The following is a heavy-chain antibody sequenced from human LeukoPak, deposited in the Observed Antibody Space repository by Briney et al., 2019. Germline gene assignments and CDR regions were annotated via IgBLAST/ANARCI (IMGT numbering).Heavy chain of an antibody. CDR2: MNPNSGNT. CDR1: GYTFTSYD. J-gene: IGHJ5*02. Sequence: GAPVKVSCKASGYTFTSYDINWVRQATGQGLEWMGWMNPNSGNTGYAQKFQGRVTMTRNTSISTAYMELSSLRSEDTAVYYCARSTVTGGDWFDPWGQGTLVTVSS. D-gene: IGHD4-11*01. CDR3: ARSTVTGGDWFDP. V-gene: IGHV1-8*01.